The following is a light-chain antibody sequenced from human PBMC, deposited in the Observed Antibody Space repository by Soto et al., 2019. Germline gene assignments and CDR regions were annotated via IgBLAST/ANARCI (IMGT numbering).Light chain of an antibody. V-gene: IGKV1-8*01. J-gene: IGKJ1*01. Sequence: AIRLAQSPSSLSAFKGDRVTITCRASQNINYYLAWYQQKPGEAPNLLIYGASTLQSGVPSRFSGSGSGTDFTLTISRLESEDFATYYCHQYSRYPRTFGQGTKVDI. CDR1: QNINYY. CDR2: GAS. CDR3: HQYSRYPRT.